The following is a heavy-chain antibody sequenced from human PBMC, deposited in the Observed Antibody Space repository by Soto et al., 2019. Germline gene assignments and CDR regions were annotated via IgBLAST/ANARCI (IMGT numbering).Heavy chain of an antibody. V-gene: IGHV1-69*01. J-gene: IGHJ6*02. CDR3: ARPPGITQLYDYGMDV. CDR2: ITPLFGTA. Sequence: QVLLVQSGAEVTKPGSSVKVSCKTSGYSFSSYVISWVRQAPGQGLEWMGGITPLFGTAIYAQKFQDRVTFTADESTGTAYMELSSLRSEDTAVYYCARPPGITQLYDYGMDVWGQGTTVTVSS. D-gene: IGHD1-7*01. CDR1: GYSFSSYV.